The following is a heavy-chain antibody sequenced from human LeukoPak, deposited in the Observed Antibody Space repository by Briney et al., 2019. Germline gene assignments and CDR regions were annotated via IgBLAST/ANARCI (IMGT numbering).Heavy chain of an antibody. CDR3: ARRSSCWKNWFDP. D-gene: IGHD6-13*01. CDR1: GGSIDSNS. J-gene: IGHJ5*02. V-gene: IGHV4-59*01. Sequence: NSSETLSLTCTVSGGSIDSNSWTWIRQPPGKGLEWIGYIYYSGTTNYNPSLKSRVTMSVDMSKNQFSLKLSSVTAADTAVYYCARRSSCWKNWFDPWGQGTLVTVSS. CDR2: IYYSGTT.